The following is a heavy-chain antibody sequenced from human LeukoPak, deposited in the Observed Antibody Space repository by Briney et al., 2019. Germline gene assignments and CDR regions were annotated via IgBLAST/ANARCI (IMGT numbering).Heavy chain of an antibody. Sequence: GGSLRLSCAASGFTFSSYTMSWARQSPGKGLEWVSAISGSGFETFYADSVKGRFTISRDNSNDTLYLQMNSLGADDTAIYYCAKDRDVYSAFDSWGQGTLVTVSS. J-gene: IGHJ4*02. V-gene: IGHV3-23*01. CDR3: AKDRDVYSAFDS. CDR2: ISGSGFET. D-gene: IGHD3-16*01. CDR1: GFTFSSYT.